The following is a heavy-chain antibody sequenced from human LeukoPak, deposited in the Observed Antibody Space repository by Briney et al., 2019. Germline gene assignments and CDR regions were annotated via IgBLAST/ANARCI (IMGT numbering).Heavy chain of an antibody. Sequence: ASVKVSRKASGYTFTSYGISWVRQAPGQGLEWMGWISAYNGNTNYAQKLQGRVTMTTDTSTSTAYMELRSLRSDDTAVYYCARDPYYDSSGPYWYFDLWGRGTLVTVSS. D-gene: IGHD3-22*01. J-gene: IGHJ2*01. CDR1: GYTFTSYG. CDR2: ISAYNGNT. V-gene: IGHV1-18*01. CDR3: ARDPYYDSSGPYWYFDL.